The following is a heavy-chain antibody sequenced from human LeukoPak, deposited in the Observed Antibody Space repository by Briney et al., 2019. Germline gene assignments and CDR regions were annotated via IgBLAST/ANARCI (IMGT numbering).Heavy chain of an antibody. V-gene: IGHV3-21*01. Sequence: GGSLRLSCAASGFTFSNAWMSWVRQAPGKGLEWVSSISSSSSYIYYADSVKGRFTISRDNAKNTLYLLMNSLRAEDTAVYYCASLFLCYGCSSSSDSFDIWGQGTMVTVSS. CDR3: ASLFLCYGCSSSSDSFDI. J-gene: IGHJ3*02. CDR2: ISSSSSYI. D-gene: IGHD6-6*01. CDR1: GFTFSNAW.